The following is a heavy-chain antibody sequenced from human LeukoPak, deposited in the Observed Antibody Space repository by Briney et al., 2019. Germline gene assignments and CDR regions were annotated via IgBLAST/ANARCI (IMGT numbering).Heavy chain of an antibody. J-gene: IGHJ4*02. CDR3: AGGGNVVVITV. CDR2: IYYSGST. V-gene: IGHV4-59*08. Sequence: SETLSLTCTVSGGSINSYYRSWIRQPPGKGLEWIGYIYYSGSTNYNPSLKSRVTISVDTSKNQFSLKLSSVTAADTAVYYCAGGGNVVVITVWGQGTLVTVSS. D-gene: IGHD3-22*01. CDR1: GGSINSYY.